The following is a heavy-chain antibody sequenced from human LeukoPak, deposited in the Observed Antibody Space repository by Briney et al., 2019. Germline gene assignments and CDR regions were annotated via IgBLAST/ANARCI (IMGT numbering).Heavy chain of an antibody. CDR3: ARHRDFDSTGYYYPLFDY. CDR2: IIANHGGT. D-gene: IGHD3-22*01. Sequence: ASLKVSCKASGYTFTGYYLHWVRQAPGQGLEWMGWIIANHGGTNYAQQFQGRVTMTRDTSISTAYMELSRLRSDDAAVYYCARHRDFDSTGYYYPLFDYWGQGTLVTVSS. J-gene: IGHJ4*02. CDR1: GYTFTGYY. V-gene: IGHV1-2*02.